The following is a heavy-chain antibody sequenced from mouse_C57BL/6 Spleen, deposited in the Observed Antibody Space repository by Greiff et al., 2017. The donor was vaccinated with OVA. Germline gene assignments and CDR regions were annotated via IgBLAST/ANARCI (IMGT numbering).Heavy chain of an antibody. CDR3: TSEDSNYVSY. Sequence: VQLKQSGAELVRPGASVTLSCKASGYTFTDYEMHWVKQTPVHGLEWIGAIDPETGGTAYNQKFKGKAILTADKSSSTAYMELRSLTSEDSAVYYCTSEDSNYVSYWGQGTTLTVSS. CDR2: IDPETGGT. J-gene: IGHJ2*01. CDR1: GYTFTDYE. D-gene: IGHD2-5*01. V-gene: IGHV1-15*01.